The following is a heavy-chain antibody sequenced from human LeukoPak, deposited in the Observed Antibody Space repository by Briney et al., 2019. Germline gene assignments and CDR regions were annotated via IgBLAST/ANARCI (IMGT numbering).Heavy chain of an antibody. CDR1: GFTFSRSW. CDR3: SYYLNY. J-gene: IGHJ4*02. V-gene: IGHV3-7*01. CDR2: IKEDGSET. Sequence: GGSLRLSCAASGFTFSRSWMDWVRQAPGKGLEWVANIKEDGSETHYVDSAKGRFAISRDNAKNTLFLQVDSLRVEDTAIYYCSYYLNYRGQGTLVTVSS.